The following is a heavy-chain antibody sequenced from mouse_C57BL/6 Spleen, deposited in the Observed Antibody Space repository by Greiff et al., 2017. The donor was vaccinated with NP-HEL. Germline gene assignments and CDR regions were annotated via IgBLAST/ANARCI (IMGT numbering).Heavy chain of an antibody. Sequence: EVQLQQSGPGLVKPSQSLSLTCSVTGYSITSGYYWNWIRQFPGNKLEWMGYISYDGSNNSNPSLKNRISITRDTSKNQFFLKLNSVTTEDTATYYCAREGYSNYDYWGQGTTLTVSS. CDR3: AREGYSNYDY. CDR1: GYSITSGYY. CDR2: ISYDGSN. J-gene: IGHJ2*01. D-gene: IGHD2-5*01. V-gene: IGHV3-6*01.